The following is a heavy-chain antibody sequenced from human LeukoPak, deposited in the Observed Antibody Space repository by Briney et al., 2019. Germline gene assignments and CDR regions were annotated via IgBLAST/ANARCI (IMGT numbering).Heavy chain of an antibody. J-gene: IGHJ4*02. V-gene: IGHV3-9*01. CDR1: GFTFDDYA. Sequence: PGGSLRLSCAASGFTFDDYAMHWVRQAPGKGLGWVSGISWNSGSIGYADSVKGRFTISRGDAKNSLYLQTNSLRAEDTALYYCAKGRYSYGFDYWGQGTLVTISS. CDR3: AKGRYSYGFDY. CDR2: ISWNSGSI. D-gene: IGHD5-18*01.